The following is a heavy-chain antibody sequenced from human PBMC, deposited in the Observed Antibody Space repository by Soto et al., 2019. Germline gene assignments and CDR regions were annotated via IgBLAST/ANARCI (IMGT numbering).Heavy chain of an antibody. CDR2: INPNSGGT. Sequence: ASVKVSCKASGYTFTGYYMHWVRQAPGQGLEWMGWINPNSGGTNYAQKFQGRVTMTRDTSISTAYMELSRLRSDDTAASYCARDRVTTDYYYYGMDVWGQGTTDTLSS. CDR1: GYTFTGYY. V-gene: IGHV1-2*02. CDR3: ARDRVTTDYYYYGMDV. J-gene: IGHJ6*02. D-gene: IGHD4-17*01.